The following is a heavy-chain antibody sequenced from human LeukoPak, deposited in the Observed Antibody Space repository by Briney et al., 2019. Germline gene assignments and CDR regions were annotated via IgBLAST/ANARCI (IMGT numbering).Heavy chain of an antibody. D-gene: IGHD3-3*01. V-gene: IGHV3-30-3*01. Sequence: GGSLRLSCAASGFTFSGYAMHWVRQAPGKGLEWVAVISYDGSNEYYADSVKGRFTISRDNSKNTLYLQMNSLSVEDTAVYYCARDSPGIMIFGVVTPNGGQGTLVTVSS. CDR2: ISYDGSNE. CDR3: ARDSPGIMIFGVVTPN. CDR1: GFTFSGYA. J-gene: IGHJ4*02.